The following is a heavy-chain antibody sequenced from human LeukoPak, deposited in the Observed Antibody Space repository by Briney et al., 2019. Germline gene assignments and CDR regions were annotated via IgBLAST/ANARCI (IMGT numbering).Heavy chain of an antibody. V-gene: IGHV1-24*01. J-gene: IGHJ1*01. CDR3: ATVGSGWYLYFQH. CDR1: GHTLTELS. CDR2: FDPEDGET. D-gene: IGHD6-19*01. Sequence: GASVKVSCKVSGHTLTELSMHWVRQAPGKGLEWMGGFDPEDGETIYAQKFQGRVTMTEDTSTDTAYMELSSLRSEDTAVYYCATVGSGWYLYFQHWGQGTLVTVSS.